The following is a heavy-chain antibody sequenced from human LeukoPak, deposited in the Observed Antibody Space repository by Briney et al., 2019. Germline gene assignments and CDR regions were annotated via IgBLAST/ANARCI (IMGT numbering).Heavy chain of an antibody. Sequence: PSETLSLTCAVYGGSFSGYYWSWIRQPPGKGLEWIGEINHSGSTNYNPSLKSRVTISVDTSKNQFSLKLSSVTAADTAVYYCARGGITGTTLAFDIWGQGTMVTVSS. V-gene: IGHV4-34*01. D-gene: IGHD1-20*01. CDR3: ARGGITGTTLAFDI. CDR2: INHSGST. J-gene: IGHJ3*02. CDR1: GGSFSGYY.